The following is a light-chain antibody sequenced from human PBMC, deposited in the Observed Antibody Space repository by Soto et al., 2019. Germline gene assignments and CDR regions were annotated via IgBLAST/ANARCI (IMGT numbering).Light chain of an antibody. CDR1: QSVTSN. CDR3: QQYNNWPLT. J-gene: IGKJ4*01. Sequence: EVVMAHSPVTLSVSPGDGATLSCRASQSVTSNLAWYQQKPGQAPRLLIYGASTRATGIPARFSGSGSGTEFTLTISSLQSEDFAVYYCQQYNNWPLTFGGGTKVDIK. V-gene: IGKV3-15*01. CDR2: GAS.